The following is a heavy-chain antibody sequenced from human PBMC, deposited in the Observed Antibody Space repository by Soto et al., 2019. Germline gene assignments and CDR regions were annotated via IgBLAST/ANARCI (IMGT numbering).Heavy chain of an antibody. CDR1: GFSLSGDGVG. D-gene: IGHD3-3*02. Sequence: QITLNESGPTLVKPTQSLTLTCTVSGFSLSGDGVGVGWIRQPPGKALEWLALIYWDDDQRYSPSLKTRLTINKDTSKNQVVLTMTNMDPVDTATYYCAHAFGGTSWPNDAFDIWGQGTVVTVSS. J-gene: IGHJ3*02. CDR3: AHAFGGTSWPNDAFDI. CDR2: IYWDDDQ. V-gene: IGHV2-5*02.